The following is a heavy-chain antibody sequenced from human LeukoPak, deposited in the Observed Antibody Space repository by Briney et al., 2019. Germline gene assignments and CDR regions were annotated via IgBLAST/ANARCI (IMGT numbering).Heavy chain of an antibody. CDR3: ARDREGYYDSSGYYVPGYFDY. V-gene: IGHV3-23*01. D-gene: IGHD3-22*01. J-gene: IGHJ4*02. CDR2: ISGSGGST. Sequence: PGGSLRLSCAASGFTFSSYSRYAMSWVRQAPVKGLEWVSAISGSGGSTYYADSVKGRFTISRDNSKNTLYLQMNSLRAEDTAVYYCARDREGYYDSSGYYVPGYFDYWGQGTLVTVSS. CDR1: GFTFSSYSRYA.